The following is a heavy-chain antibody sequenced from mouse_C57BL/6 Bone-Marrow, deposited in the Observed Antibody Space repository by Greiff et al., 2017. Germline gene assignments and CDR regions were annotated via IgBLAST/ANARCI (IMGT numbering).Heavy chain of an antibody. Sequence: QVTLKESGPGILQSSQTLSLTCSFSGFSLSTSGMGVSWIRQPSGKGLEWLAHIYWDDDKRYNPSLKSRLTISKDTARNQVFLKITSVDTADTATYYCARSYYYGSRWYFDVWGTGTTVTVSS. CDR1: GFSLSTSGMG. J-gene: IGHJ1*03. D-gene: IGHD1-1*01. CDR2: IYWDDDK. CDR3: ARSYYYGSRWYFDV. V-gene: IGHV8-12*01.